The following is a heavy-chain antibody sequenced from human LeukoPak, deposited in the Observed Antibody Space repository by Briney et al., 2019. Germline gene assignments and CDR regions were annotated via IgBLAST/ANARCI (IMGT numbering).Heavy chain of an antibody. V-gene: IGHV4-59*08. CDR1: GGSISPYY. Sequence: PSETLSLTCTVSGGSISPYYWSWIRQPPGKGLEWIGYIYYSGTTNYNPSLKSRVTMSVDTSNNHLSLRLTSVTAADTALHHCARHSYNYYGLDVWGQGTTITVSS. CDR2: IYYSGTT. J-gene: IGHJ6*02. CDR3: ARHSYNYYGLDV.